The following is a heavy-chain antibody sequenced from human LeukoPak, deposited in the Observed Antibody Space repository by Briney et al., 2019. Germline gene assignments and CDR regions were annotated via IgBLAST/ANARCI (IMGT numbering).Heavy chain of an antibody. CDR2: IYYSGKT. J-gene: IGHJ1*01. Sequence: SETLSLTCLVSGFSIRNDYFGGWIRQSPGKGPGWIGNIYYSGKTNYNPSRRGRVAMSVDPSTNQIFLNLSSVTAADTAMYYCGRDWDRGFGGEYWGQGILVTVSS. D-gene: IGHD3-16*01. CDR1: GFSIRNDYF. CDR3: GRDWDRGFGGEY. V-gene: IGHV4-38-2*02.